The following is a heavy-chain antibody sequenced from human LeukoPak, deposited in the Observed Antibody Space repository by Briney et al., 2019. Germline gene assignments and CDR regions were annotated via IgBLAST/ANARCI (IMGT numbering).Heavy chain of an antibody. Sequence: GGSLRLSCAASGFTFSSYSLNWVRQAPGKGLEWVSSISSSTTYIYYADSVKGRFTISRDDAKNSLYLQMNSLRAEDTAVYFCARGPPNYGSGTYYNYWGQGTLVTVSS. D-gene: IGHD3-10*01. CDR1: GFTFSSYS. V-gene: IGHV3-21*01. CDR3: ARGPPNYGSGTYYNY. CDR2: ISSSTTYI. J-gene: IGHJ4*02.